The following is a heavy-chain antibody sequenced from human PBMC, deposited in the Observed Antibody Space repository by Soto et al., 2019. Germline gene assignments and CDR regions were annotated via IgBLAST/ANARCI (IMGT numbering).Heavy chain of an antibody. CDR1: GFIFSNYA. CDR3: AQVPLRPFYVDY. Sequence: EVQLLDSGGGLVQPGGSLRLSCGASGFIFSNYAMNWVRQAPGKGLAWVSTISGSGGSTYYADSVKGRFTISRDNSKNTLYLQMNSLRAEDTAVYYCAQVPLRPFYVDYWGQGTLVTVSS. V-gene: IGHV3-23*01. CDR2: ISGSGGST. J-gene: IGHJ4*02. D-gene: IGHD2-21*01.